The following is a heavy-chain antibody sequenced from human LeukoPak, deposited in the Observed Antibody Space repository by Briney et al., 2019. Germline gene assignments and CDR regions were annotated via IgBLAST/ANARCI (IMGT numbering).Heavy chain of an antibody. CDR3: ARGLSYDSSGYGDY. CDR1: GFTFSSYE. V-gene: IGHV3-48*03. D-gene: IGHD3-22*01. CDR2: ISSSGSTI. J-gene: IGHJ4*02. Sequence: GGSLRLSCAASGFTFSSYEMNWVRQAPGKGLEWVSYISSSGSTIYYADSVKGRFTISRDNAKNSLYLQMNSLRAEDTAVYYCARGLSYDSSGYGDYWGQGTLVTVSS.